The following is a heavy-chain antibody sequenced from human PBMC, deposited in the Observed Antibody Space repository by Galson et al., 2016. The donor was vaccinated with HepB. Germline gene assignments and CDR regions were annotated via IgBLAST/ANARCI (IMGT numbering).Heavy chain of an antibody. V-gene: IGHV4-39*01. CDR1: GGSISSTSYY. CDR2: IYFSGST. CDR3: ATSGGYFDWLIDS. Sequence: LSLTCTVSGGSISSTSYYWGWIRQPPGKGLEWIGTIYFSGSTYYNPSLESRITISVDTSRNQFSLKLSSVTAADTAVYYCATSGGYFDWLIDSWGQGALVTVSS. J-gene: IGHJ5*01. D-gene: IGHD3-9*01.